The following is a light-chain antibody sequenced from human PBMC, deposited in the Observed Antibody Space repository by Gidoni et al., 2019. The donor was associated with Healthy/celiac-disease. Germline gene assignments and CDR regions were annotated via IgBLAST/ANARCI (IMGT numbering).Light chain of an antibody. CDR2: DAS. CDR1: QSVSSY. Sequence: ELVLTQSPATLSLSPGERATLSCRASQSVSSYLAWYQQKPGQAPRLLIYDASNRATGIPARFSGSGSGTDFTLTISSLEPEDFAVYYCQQRSNWPPEWTFXHXTKVEIK. V-gene: IGKV3-11*01. CDR3: QQRSNWPPEWT. J-gene: IGKJ1*01.